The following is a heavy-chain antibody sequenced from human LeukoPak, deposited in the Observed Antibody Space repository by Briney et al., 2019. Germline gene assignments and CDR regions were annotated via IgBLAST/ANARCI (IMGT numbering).Heavy chain of an antibody. CDR3: AKGYYYDSSGYYSRFDP. V-gene: IGHV3-23*01. CDR1: GFTFSGHA. D-gene: IGHD3-22*01. Sequence: GGSLRLSCAASGFTFSGHAMGWVRQAPGKGLEWVSSITGSGGGTYYGDSVKGRFTISRDNSMNTLFLQMNSLRAEDTAVYYCAKGYYYDSSGYYSRFDPWGQGTLVTVSS. CDR2: ITGSGGGT. J-gene: IGHJ5*02.